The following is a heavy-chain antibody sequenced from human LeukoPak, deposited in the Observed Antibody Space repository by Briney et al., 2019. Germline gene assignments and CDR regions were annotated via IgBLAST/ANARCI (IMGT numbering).Heavy chain of an antibody. Sequence: GSSVKVSCNASGYTFTTYGISWVRQAPGQGLEWMGWISGYNGNTNYAQKFQGRVTMTTDTSTSTAYMELRSLRSDDTAVYYCARGSTARYYYDSSGYYRGAVDYWGQGTLVTISS. D-gene: IGHD3-22*01. J-gene: IGHJ4*02. CDR1: GYTFTTYG. CDR2: ISGYNGNT. CDR3: ARGSTARYYYDSSGYYRGAVDY. V-gene: IGHV1-18*01.